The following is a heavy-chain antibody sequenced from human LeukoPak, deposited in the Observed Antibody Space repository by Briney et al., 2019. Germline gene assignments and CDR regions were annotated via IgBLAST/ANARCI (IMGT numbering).Heavy chain of an antibody. CDR2: ISTYNGDT. J-gene: IGHJ4*02. D-gene: IGHD5-18*01. Sequence: GASVKVSCKGSGYTFTKFAISWVRQAPGQGLEWMGWISTYNGDTNYAQKLQGRVTLTTDTSTSTVYMELRSLRSDDTAVYYCARRGSVDTPMSNWEWWHWGQGTLVTVSS. V-gene: IGHV1-18*01. CDR3: ARRGSVDTPMSNWEWWH. CDR1: GYTFTKFA.